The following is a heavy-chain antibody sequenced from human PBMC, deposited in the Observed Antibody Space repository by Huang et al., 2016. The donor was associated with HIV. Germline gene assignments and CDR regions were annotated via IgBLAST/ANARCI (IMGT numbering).Heavy chain of an antibody. D-gene: IGHD5-18*01. CDR3: ARTAYSYGFRQGYNWFDP. J-gene: IGHJ5*02. V-gene: IGHV1-69*13. CDR2: IIPIFGTA. Sequence: QVLLVQSGAEVRKPGSSVKVSCTAFGGTFSSYAISWVRQAPGQGLEWMGGIIPIFGTANYKQKFQGRVTITVDESTNTGYMELTRLTSEDTAVYYCARTAYSYGFRQGYNWFDPWGQGTPVTVSS. CDR1: GGTFSSYA.